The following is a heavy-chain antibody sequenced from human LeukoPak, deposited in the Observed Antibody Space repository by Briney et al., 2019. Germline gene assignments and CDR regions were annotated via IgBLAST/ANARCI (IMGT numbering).Heavy chain of an antibody. CDR3: ARRIMGTTGHAFDF. Sequence: GGSLRLSCAASGFIFSDYPMSWIRQAPGKGLEWLSYARVSDNNLYYADSVKGRFTISRDNAQTSLYLQMNSLRAEDTAVYYCARRIMGTTGHAFDFWGQGTMVTVSS. CDR1: GFIFSDYP. V-gene: IGHV3-11*01. D-gene: IGHD2-8*01. CDR2: ARVSDNNL. J-gene: IGHJ3*01.